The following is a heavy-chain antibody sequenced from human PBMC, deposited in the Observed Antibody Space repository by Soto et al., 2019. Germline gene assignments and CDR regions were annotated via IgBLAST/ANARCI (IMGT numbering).Heavy chain of an antibody. Sequence: EVQLVESGGGLVKPGGSLRLSCAASGFPFSNPWMSWVRQAPGEGLEWVARITSETDGGTTDYGAPVEGRFTISRDDSKNTLDLQMNNWKTEDTAVYYCTTYDYIWGKYRYRWAYWGQGALVTVSS. D-gene: IGHD3-16*02. CDR3: TTYDYIWGKYRYRWAY. CDR2: ITSETDGGTT. CDR1: GFPFSNPW. V-gene: IGHV3-15*01. J-gene: IGHJ4*02.